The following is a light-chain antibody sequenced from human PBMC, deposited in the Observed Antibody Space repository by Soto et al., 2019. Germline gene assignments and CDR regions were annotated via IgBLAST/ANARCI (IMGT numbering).Light chain of an antibody. V-gene: IGLV2-18*02. CDR3: SSFTSSNTYV. CDR2: DVN. Sequence: QSVLTQPPSVSGSPGQSVAIPCSGTSSVIGAYNRVSWYQQPPGTAPKLMIYDVNNRPSGVPDRFSGSKSGNTASLTISGLQADDEADYYCSSFTSSNTYVFGTGTKVTVL. J-gene: IGLJ1*01. CDR1: SSVIGAYNR.